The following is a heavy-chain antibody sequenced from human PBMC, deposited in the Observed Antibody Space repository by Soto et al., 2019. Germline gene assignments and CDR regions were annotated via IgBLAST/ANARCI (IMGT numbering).Heavy chain of an antibody. Sequence: EVQLLESGGGLVQPGGSLRLSCAASGFIFSKYAMSWVRQAPGEGLEWVSAVISSGGTTYYADPVRGRFTISRDNSKNALYQQMNSLRVDDTAVYYCAKSGEQQPLTNFGYWGQGTLVTVSS. J-gene: IGHJ4*02. D-gene: IGHD6-13*01. V-gene: IGHV3-23*01. CDR1: GFIFSKYA. CDR2: VISSGGTT. CDR3: AKSGEQQPLTNFGY.